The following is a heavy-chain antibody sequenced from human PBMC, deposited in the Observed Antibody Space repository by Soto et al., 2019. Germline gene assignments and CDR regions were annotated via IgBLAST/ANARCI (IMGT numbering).Heavy chain of an antibody. D-gene: IGHD6-19*01. CDR2: ISGSGGST. V-gene: IGHV3-23*01. CDR3: ASRSSGWYFDY. J-gene: IGHJ4*02. Sequence: EVQLLESGGGLVQPGGSLRLSCAASGFSFSSYAMNWVRQAPGRGLEWVSVISGSGGSTYYADSVKGRLTISRDNSKNLRYLQMISLTAEDTAVYYCASRSSGWYFDYWGQGTLVTVSS. CDR1: GFSFSSYA.